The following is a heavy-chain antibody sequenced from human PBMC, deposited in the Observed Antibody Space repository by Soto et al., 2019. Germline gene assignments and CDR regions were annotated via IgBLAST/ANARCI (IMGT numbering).Heavy chain of an antibody. V-gene: IGHV4-31*03. D-gene: IGHD4-17*01. CDR2: IYYSGST. CDR3: ARVGFSDGTVTTLGY. CDR1: GGSISSGGYY. J-gene: IGHJ4*02. Sequence: PSETLSLTCTVSGGSISSGGYYWSWIRQHPGKGLEWIGYIYYSGSTYYNPSLKSRVTISVDTSKNQFSLKLSSVTAADTAVYYCARVGFSDGTVTTLGYWGQGTLVTVSS.